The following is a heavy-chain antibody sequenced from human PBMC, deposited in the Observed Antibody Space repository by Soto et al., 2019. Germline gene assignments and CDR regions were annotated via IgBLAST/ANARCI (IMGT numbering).Heavy chain of an antibody. V-gene: IGHV4-39*01. CDR1: GGSISSSSNH. CDR3: ARGKTRFLEWLPQRGGNWFDP. CDR2: IYYSENT. J-gene: IGHJ5*02. D-gene: IGHD3-3*01. Sequence: PSETLSLTCTVSGGSISSSSNHWGWIRQPPGKGLEWIGKIYYSENTYYNPSLKSRVTISVDTSKNQFSLKLSSVTAADTAVYYCARGKTRFLEWLPQRGGNWFDPWGQGTLVTVSS.